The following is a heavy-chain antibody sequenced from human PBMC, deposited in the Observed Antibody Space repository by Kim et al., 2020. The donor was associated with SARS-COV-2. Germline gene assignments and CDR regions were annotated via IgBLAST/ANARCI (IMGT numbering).Heavy chain of an antibody. CDR3: ARVVDYSGYEHDY. J-gene: IGHJ4*02. CDR2: INPNSGGT. Sequence: ASVKVSCKASGYTFTGYYIHWVRQAPGQGLEWMGWINPNSGGTNYAQKFQGRVTMTRDTSISTAYMELSRLRSDDTAVYYCARVVDYSGYEHDYWGQGTLVTVSS. CDR1: GYTFTGYY. D-gene: IGHD5-12*01. V-gene: IGHV1-2*02.